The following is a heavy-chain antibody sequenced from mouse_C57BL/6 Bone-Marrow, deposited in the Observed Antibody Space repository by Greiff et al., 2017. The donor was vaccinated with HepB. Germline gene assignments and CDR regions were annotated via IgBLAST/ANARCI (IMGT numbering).Heavy chain of an antibody. CDR3: AIRLYYAMDY. CDR1: GYSITSGYY. Sequence: DVQLVESGPGLVKPSPSLSLSCSATGYSITSGYYWNWIRQLPGNKLECMGYITYYGSNNYNPSLKNRITITRDTSKNQFFLKLNSVTTEDTATYYCAIRLYYAMDYWGQGTSVTVSS. D-gene: IGHD2-13*01. V-gene: IGHV3-6*01. CDR2: ITYYGSN. J-gene: IGHJ4*01.